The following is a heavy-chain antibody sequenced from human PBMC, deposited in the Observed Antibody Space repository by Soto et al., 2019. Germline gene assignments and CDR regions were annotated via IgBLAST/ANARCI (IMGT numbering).Heavy chain of an antibody. J-gene: IGHJ6*02. CDR2: ISSSSSYI. D-gene: IGHD6-19*01. V-gene: IGHV3-21*01. CDR1: GFTFSSDS. Sequence: PGGSLRLSCAASGFTFSSDSMNWVRQAPGKGLEWVSSISSSSSYISYADSVKGRFTISRDNAKNSLYLQMNSLRAEDTAVYYCARDWYSSGWYSSSYYYVMDVWGQGTTVTVSS. CDR3: ARDWYSSGWYSSSYYYVMDV.